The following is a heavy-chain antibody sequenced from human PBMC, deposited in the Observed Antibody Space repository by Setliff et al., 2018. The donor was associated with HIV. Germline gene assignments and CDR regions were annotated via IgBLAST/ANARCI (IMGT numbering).Heavy chain of an antibody. V-gene: IGHV4-39*02. Sequence: SETLSLTCTVSGGSISNSNYFWGWIRQPPGKGLEWIGRIYSSGSTYYQPSLQGRVSMSIDSSKNHFSLSLRYVTAADTAIYYCARSFSGRYFWSGYYTGPDPKGENAFDIWGQGTMVTVSS. CDR1: GGSISNSNYF. CDR3: ARSFSGRYFWSGYYTGPDPKGENAFDI. CDR2: IYSSGST. J-gene: IGHJ3*02. D-gene: IGHD3-3*01.